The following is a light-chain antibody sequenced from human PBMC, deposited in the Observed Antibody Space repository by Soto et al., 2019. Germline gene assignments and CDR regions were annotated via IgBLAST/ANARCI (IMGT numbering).Light chain of an antibody. J-gene: IGLJ2*01. CDR2: DVA. V-gene: IGLV2-11*01. Sequence: QSALTQPRSVSESPGQSVTISCTGTSSDVGGYNYVSWYQQYPGKAPKLMIYDVAKRPSGVPDRFSGSKSGNTASLTISGLQAEDEADYYCCSYAGTYTPLVFGGGTKLTVL. CDR1: SSDVGGYNY. CDR3: CSYAGTYTPLV.